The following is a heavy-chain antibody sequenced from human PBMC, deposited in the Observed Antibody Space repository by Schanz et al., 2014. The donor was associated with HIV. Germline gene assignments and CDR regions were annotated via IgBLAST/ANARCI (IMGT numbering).Heavy chain of an antibody. D-gene: IGHD6-19*01. J-gene: IGHJ4*02. V-gene: IGHV3-21*01. CDR1: GFSFSSFS. Sequence: EVQLLESGGGLEQPGGSLRLSCEASGFSFSSFSMNWVRQAPGKGLEWVSSIGSGGGYKYYADSVNGRFTISRDNAKNSLYLQMNNLRAEDTAVYYCARDREQWLSPSGYWGQGTLVTVSS. CDR2: IGSGGGYK. CDR3: ARDREQWLSPSGY.